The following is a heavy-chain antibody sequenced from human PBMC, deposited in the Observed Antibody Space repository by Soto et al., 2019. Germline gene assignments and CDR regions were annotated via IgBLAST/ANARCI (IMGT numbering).Heavy chain of an antibody. CDR1: GGSISSGGYS. CDR3: ARGVEYYDSSGYYYGVYFDY. J-gene: IGHJ4*02. Sequence: SETLSLTCAVSGGSISSGGYSWSWIRQPPGKGLEWIGYIYHSGSTYYNPSLKSRVTISVDRSKNQFPLKLSSVTAADTAVYYCARGVEYYDSSGYYYGVYFDYWGQGTLVTVS. D-gene: IGHD3-22*01. CDR2: IYHSGST. V-gene: IGHV4-30-2*01.